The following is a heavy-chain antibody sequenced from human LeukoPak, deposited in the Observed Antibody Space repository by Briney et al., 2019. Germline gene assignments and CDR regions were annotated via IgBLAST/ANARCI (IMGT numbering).Heavy chain of an antibody. J-gene: IGHJ6*02. CDR1: GGSFSGYY. D-gene: IGHD1-14*01. CDR2: INHSGST. CDR3: ANRNSSGMDV. V-gene: IGHV4-34*01. Sequence: PSETLPLTCAVYGGSFSGYYWSWIRQPPGKGLEWIGEINHSGSTNYNPSLKSRVTISVDTSKNQFSLKLSSVTAADTAVYYCANRNSSGMDVWGQGTTVTVSS.